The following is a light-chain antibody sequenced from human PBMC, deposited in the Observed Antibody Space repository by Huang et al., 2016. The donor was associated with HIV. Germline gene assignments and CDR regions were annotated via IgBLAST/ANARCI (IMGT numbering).Light chain of an antibody. J-gene: IGKJ2*01. Sequence: EIVLTQSPGTLSLSPGESATLSCRASETVTSGYLAWYQQKPGQAPRLLIFGSSTSATGIPDRFTGSGSGTDFTLTITRLEREDFAMYYCQQYGGSPRTFGQGTKLELK. CDR3: QQYGGSPRT. CDR1: ETVTSGY. V-gene: IGKV3-20*01. CDR2: GSS.